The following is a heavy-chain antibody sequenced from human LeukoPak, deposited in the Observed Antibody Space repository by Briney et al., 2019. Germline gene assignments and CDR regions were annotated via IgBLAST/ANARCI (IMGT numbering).Heavy chain of an antibody. V-gene: IGHV3-7*01. Sequence: GGPLRLSCAASGFTFSSYWMSWVRQAPGKGLEWVANIKQDGSEKYYVDSVKGRFTISRDNAKNSLYLQMNSLRAEDTAVYYCARKRTAKAFDIWGQGTMVTVSS. J-gene: IGHJ3*02. CDR3: ARKRTAKAFDI. CDR1: GFTFSSYW. D-gene: IGHD2-21*02. CDR2: IKQDGSEK.